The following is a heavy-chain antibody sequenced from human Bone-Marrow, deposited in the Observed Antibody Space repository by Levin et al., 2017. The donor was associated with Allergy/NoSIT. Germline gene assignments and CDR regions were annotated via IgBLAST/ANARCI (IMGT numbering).Heavy chain of an antibody. CDR2: ITWNRGKK. CDR1: GFNVDDYA. Sequence: TGGSLRLSCAVSGFNVDDYAMHWVRQAPGKGLEWVSGITWNRGKKYYADSVMGRFTISRDSVKNSLYLEMNSLRGEDTALYYCVEDRSGDGSKFDHWGQGTIVTVSS. V-gene: IGHV3-9*01. D-gene: IGHD5-24*01. J-gene: IGHJ4*02. CDR3: VEDRSGDGSKFDH.